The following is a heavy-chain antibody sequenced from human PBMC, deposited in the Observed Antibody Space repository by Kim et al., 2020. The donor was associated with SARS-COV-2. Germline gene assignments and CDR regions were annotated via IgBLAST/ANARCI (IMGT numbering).Heavy chain of an antibody. V-gene: IGHV3-33*06. Sequence: GGSLRLSCAASGFTFSSYGMHWVRQAPGKGLEWVAVIWYDGSNKYYADSVKGRFTISRDNSKNTLYLQMNSLRAEDTAVYYCAKHMVRGVMLYYYGMDVWGQGTTVTVSS. CDR2: IWYDGSNK. J-gene: IGHJ6*02. CDR1: GFTFSSYG. CDR3: AKHMVRGVMLYYYGMDV. D-gene: IGHD3-10*01.